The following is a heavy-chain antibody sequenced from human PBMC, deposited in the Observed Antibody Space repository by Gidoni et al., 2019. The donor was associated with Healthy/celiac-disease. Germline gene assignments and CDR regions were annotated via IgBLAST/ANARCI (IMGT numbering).Heavy chain of an antibody. CDR3: ARIRRYSSSFYYFDY. J-gene: IGHJ4*02. D-gene: IGHD6-6*01. CDR2: IYYSGST. CDR1: GGSISSYY. V-gene: IGHV4-59*01. Sequence: QVQLQESGPGLVKPSETLSLTCTVSGGSISSYYWSWIRQPPGKGLEWIGYIYYSGSTNYNPSLKRRVTISVDTSKNQFSLKLSSVTAADTAVYYCARIRRYSSSFYYFDYWGQGTLVTVSS.